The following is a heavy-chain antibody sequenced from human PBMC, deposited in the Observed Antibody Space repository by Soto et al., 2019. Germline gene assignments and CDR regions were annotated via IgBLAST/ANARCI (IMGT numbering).Heavy chain of an antibody. CDR2: IYIGDSDT. CDR3: AIRGASQWLKF. V-gene: IGHV5-51*01. D-gene: IGHD6-19*01. J-gene: IGHJ4*02. Sequence: PGESLKISCKDSGHRFTSYWIGWVRQMPGKGLELMGIIYIGDSDTRYSPSFQGQVTISADKSVSTAYLQWSSLKASDTAIYYCAIRGASQWLKFWGQGTLVTVSS. CDR1: GHRFTSYW.